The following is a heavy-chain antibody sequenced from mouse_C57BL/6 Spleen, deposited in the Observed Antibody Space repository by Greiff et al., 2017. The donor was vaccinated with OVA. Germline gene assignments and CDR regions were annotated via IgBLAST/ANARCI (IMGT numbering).Heavy chain of an antibody. CDR2: INPNNGGT. J-gene: IGHJ2*01. CDR3: ARRGTAQATAD. V-gene: IGHV1-26*01. Sequence: VQLQQSGPELVKPGASVKISCKASGYTFTDYYMNWVKQSHGKSLEWIGDINPNNGGTSYNQKFKGKATLTVDKSSSTAYMELRSLTSEDSAVYYCARRGTAQATADWGQGTTLTVSS. CDR1: GYTFTDYY. D-gene: IGHD3-2*02.